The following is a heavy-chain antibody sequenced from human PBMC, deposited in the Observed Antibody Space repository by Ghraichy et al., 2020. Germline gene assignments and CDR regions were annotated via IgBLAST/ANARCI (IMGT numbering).Heavy chain of an antibody. J-gene: IGHJ6*02. CDR1: GYTFTGYY. CDR2: INPNSGGT. V-gene: IGHV1-2*04. Sequence: ASVKVSCKASGYTFTGYYMHWVRQAPGQGLEWMGWINPNSGGTNYAQKFQGWVTMTRDTSISTAYMELSRLRSDDTAVYYCARDGRGAAPYYDFWSGYPENYYYYGMDVWGQGTTVTVSS. D-gene: IGHD3-3*01. CDR3: ARDGRGAAPYYDFWSGYPENYYYYGMDV.